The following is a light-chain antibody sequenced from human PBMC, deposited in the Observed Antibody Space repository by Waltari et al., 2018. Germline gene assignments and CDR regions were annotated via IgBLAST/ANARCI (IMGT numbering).Light chain of an antibody. CDR3: YSTDISGNVQV. V-gene: IGLV3-10*01. Sequence: SYELTPPPSVSVSPGQTARITCSGDALPKKYTYWYQQKSGQAPVQVIYEDVKRPSGIPERFSGSSSGTMVTLTISGAQVEDEADYYCYSTDISGNVQVFGGGTKLTVL. CDR2: EDV. CDR1: ALPKKY. J-gene: IGLJ2*01.